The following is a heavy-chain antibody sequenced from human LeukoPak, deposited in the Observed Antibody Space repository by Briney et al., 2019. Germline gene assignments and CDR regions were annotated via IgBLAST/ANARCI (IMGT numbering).Heavy chain of an antibody. V-gene: IGHV3-23*01. CDR1: GFTFSNYA. Sequence: PGGSLRLSCAASGFTFSNYAMSWVRQAPGKGLEWVSGIRGPGGSTYYADSVKGRFTISRDNSKNTPYLEMNSLRAEDTAVYYCAKDRVEAAGLGEFAHWGQGTLVTVSS. CDR3: AKDRVEAAGLGEFAH. D-gene: IGHD6-13*01. J-gene: IGHJ4*02. CDR2: IRGPGGST.